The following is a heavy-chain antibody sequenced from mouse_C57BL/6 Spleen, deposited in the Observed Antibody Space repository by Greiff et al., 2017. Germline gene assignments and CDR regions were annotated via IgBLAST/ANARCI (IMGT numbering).Heavy chain of an antibody. CDR1: GYTFTSYW. V-gene: IGHV1-50*01. Sequence: QVQLQQPGAELVKPGASVKLSCKASGYTFTSYWMQWVKQRPGQGLGWIGEIDPSDSYTNYNQKFKGKATLTVDTCSSTAYMQLSSLTSEDSAVYYCARNGYDWFGYWGQGTLVTVSA. J-gene: IGHJ3*01. CDR2: IDPSDSYT. CDR3: ARNGYDWFGY. D-gene: IGHD2-2*01.